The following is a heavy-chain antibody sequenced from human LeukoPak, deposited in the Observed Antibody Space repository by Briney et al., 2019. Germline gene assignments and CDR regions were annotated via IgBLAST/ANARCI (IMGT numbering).Heavy chain of an antibody. J-gene: IGHJ6*02. D-gene: IGHD2-2*01. V-gene: IGHV3-23*01. CDR2: ISGSGGST. CDR1: GFTFSSYA. CDR3: AKIVVPAAFYFYGMDV. Sequence: GSLRLSCAASGFTFSSYAMSWVRQAPGKGLEWVSAISGSGGSTYYADSVKGRFTISRDNSKKTVDLEMNNLRVEDSAIFYCAKIVVPAAFYFYGMDVWGPGTTVTVSS.